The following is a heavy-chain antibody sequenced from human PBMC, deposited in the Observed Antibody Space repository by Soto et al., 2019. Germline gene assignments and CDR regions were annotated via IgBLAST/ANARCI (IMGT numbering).Heavy chain of an antibody. Sequence: PGESLKISGKGSGYTFTIYWIAWVRQMPGKGLEWMGIIYPSDSDTRYSPSFQGQVTISADKSISTAYLQWSSLKASDTAMYYCARTESGYSYGFADVWGQGTTVTVSS. D-gene: IGHD5-18*01. CDR2: IYPSDSDT. J-gene: IGHJ6*02. V-gene: IGHV5-51*01. CDR3: ARTESGYSYGFADV. CDR1: GYTFTIYW.